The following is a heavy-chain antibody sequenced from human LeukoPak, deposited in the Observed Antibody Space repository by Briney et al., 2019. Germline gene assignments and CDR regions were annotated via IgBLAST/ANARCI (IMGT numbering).Heavy chain of an antibody. Sequence: SETLSLTCAVYGGSFSDYYWSWIRQPPGKGLEWIGEINHSGSTNYNPSLKSRVTISVDTSKNQFSLKLSSVTAADTAVYYCAREVAAAGTLDYWGQGTLVTVSS. CDR2: INHSGST. CDR1: GGSFSDYY. V-gene: IGHV4-34*01. J-gene: IGHJ4*02. D-gene: IGHD6-13*01. CDR3: AREVAAAGTLDY.